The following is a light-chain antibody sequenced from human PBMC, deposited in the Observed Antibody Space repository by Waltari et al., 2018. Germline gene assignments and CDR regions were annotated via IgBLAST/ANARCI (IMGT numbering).Light chain of an antibody. Sequence: DIQMTQSPSSLSASVGDTVTITCQANQAIGNNLNWFQQKPGNAPKLLIYTTSSLQNVIPSRFSGSGSGTDFTLTITGLQPEDFATYICQQGFSYPPTFGGGTKVEIK. CDR1: QAIGNN. J-gene: IGKJ4*01. CDR2: TTS. V-gene: IGKV1-16*01. CDR3: QQGFSYPPT.